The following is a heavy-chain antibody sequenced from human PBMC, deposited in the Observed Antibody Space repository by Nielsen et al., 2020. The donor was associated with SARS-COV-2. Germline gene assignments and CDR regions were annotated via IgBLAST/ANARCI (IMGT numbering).Heavy chain of an antibody. Sequence: VRQMPGKGREWMGRIDPSDSYTNYSPSFQGRVPISADKSISTAYLQWSSLKASDTAMYYCARLEYCSSTSCYLDYYYYMDVWGKGTTVTVSS. D-gene: IGHD2-2*01. V-gene: IGHV5-10-1*01. J-gene: IGHJ6*03. CDR2: IDPSDSYT. CDR3: ARLEYCSSTSCYLDYYYYMDV.